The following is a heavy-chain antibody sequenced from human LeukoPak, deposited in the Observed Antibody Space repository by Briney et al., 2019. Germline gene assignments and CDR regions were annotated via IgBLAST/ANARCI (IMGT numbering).Heavy chain of an antibody. D-gene: IGHD6-13*01. J-gene: IGHJ3*02. CDR1: GVSISSYY. CDR2: IYYSGST. V-gene: IGHV4-59*01. CDR3: AREGYSSSWYGGAFDI. Sequence: PSETLSLTCTGSGVSISSYYWSWIRQPPGKGLEWIRYIYYSGSTNYNPSLKSRVTISVDTSKNQFSLKLSSVTAADTAVYYCAREGYSSSWYGGAFDIWGQGTMVTVSS.